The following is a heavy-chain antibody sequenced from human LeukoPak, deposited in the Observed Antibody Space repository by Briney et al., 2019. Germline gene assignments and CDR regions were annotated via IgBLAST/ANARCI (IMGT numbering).Heavy chain of an antibody. J-gene: IGHJ4*02. CDR2: IYPGDSDS. CDR3: ASFKWNRRIAARQEDYFDY. V-gene: IGHV5-51*01. CDR1: GYSFPTYW. D-gene: IGHD6-6*01. Sequence: GESLQISCKGSGYSFPTYWIGWVRQVPGKGLEWMGIIYPGDSDSRYSPSFQGQVTISADKSISTAYLQWSSLKASDTAMYYCASFKWNRRIAARQEDYFDYWGQGTLVTVSS.